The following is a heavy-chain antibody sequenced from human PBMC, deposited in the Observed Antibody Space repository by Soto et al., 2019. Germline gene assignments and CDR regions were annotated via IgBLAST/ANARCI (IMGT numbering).Heavy chain of an antibody. CDR1: GGSISSFY. J-gene: IGHJ4*02. Sequence: SETLSLTXTVSGGSISSFYWSWIRQPPGKGLEWIGYAVSVKSRITINPDTSKNQFSLQLNSVTPEDTAVYYCARGMYYYGSGFDYWGQGTLVTVSS. CDR3: ARGMYYYGSGFDY. CDR2: AV. V-gene: IGHV4-4*08. D-gene: IGHD3-10*01.